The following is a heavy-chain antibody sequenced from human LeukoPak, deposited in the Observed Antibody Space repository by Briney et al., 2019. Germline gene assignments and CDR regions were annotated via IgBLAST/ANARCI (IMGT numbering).Heavy chain of an antibody. CDR2: IYHSGST. D-gene: IGHD1-26*01. Sequence: KASETLSLTCAVSGGSISSGGYSWSWIRQPPGKGLEWIGYIYHSGSTYYNPSLKSRVTISADRSKNQFSLKLSSVTAADTAVYYCAREAGRDAFDIWGQGTMVTVSS. CDR1: GGSISSGGYS. CDR3: AREAGRDAFDI. V-gene: IGHV4-30-2*01. J-gene: IGHJ3*02.